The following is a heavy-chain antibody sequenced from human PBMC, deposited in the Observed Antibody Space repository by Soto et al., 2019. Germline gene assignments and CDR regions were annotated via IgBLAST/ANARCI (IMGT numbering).Heavy chain of an antibody. V-gene: IGHV3-23*01. CDR2: ISASGGST. CDR3: TGKVAAGY. CDR1: GFTFSSFV. J-gene: IGHJ4*02. D-gene: IGHD6-19*01. Sequence: EVQLLESGGGLVQPGGSLTLSCAASGFTFSSFVMNWVRQAPGKGLEWVSSISASGGSTYYADSVKDRFTISRDNSKNTLYVQMNSLRAEDTAVYYCTGKVAAGYWGQGALVTVSS.